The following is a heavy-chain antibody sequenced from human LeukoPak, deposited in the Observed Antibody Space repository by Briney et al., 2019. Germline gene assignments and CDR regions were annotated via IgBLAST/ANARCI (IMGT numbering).Heavy chain of an antibody. CDR2: ISKDAGHE. CDR3: ARDLSPSSSGWYDTFDH. V-gene: IGHV3-30*04. D-gene: IGHD6-19*01. CDR1: GFTFSDYA. J-gene: IGHJ4*01. Sequence: GGSLRLSCAASGFTFSDYALHWVRQSPAKGLEWVAVISKDAGHEFYADSVKGRFTVSRDNSMDTVTLLMNSLTPDDTAVYYCARDLSPSSSGWYDTFDHWGHGTLVTVSS.